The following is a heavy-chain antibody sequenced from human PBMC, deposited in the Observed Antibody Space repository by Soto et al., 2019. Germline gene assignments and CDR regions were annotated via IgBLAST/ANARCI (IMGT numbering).Heavy chain of an antibody. D-gene: IGHD2-21*02. CDR1: GGSISSGGYY. J-gene: IGHJ3*02. V-gene: IGHV4-31*03. CDR2: IYYSGST. CDR3: ASSEHIVVVTAFLWPPNAFDI. Sequence: QVQLQESGPGLVKPSQTLSLTCTVSGGSISSGGYYWSWIRQHPGKGLEWIGYIYYSGSTYYNPSLKSRVTLSVDTSKNQFSLKLSSVNAADTAVYYCASSEHIVVVTAFLWPPNAFDIWGQGTMVTVSS.